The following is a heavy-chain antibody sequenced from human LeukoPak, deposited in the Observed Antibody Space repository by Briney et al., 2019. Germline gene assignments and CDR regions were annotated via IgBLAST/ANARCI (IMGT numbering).Heavy chain of an antibody. CDR1: GFTFSSYG. V-gene: IGHV3-23*01. CDR3: AKDPRSSGRYGYCFDY. CDR2: ITDTGGST. D-gene: IGHD6-19*01. J-gene: IGHJ4*02. Sequence: GGSLRLSCAASGFTFSSYGMSWVRQAPGKGLEWVSAITDTGGSTYYSDSVKGRFTISRDNSKNTLYLQMNSLRSEDTAVYFCAKDPRSSGRYGYCFDYWGQGTLVTVSS.